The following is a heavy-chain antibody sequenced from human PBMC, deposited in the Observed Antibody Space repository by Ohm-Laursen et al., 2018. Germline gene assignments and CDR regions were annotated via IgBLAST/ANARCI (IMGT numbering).Heavy chain of an antibody. Sequence: SLRLSCAASGFTFSDYSMTWIRQAPGKGLDWVSYISSSSTTIYYADSVKGRFTISRDNAKNSLYLQMNSLRAEDTAVYYCARSSSQPSDYWGQGTLVTVSS. CDR3: ARSSSQPSDY. J-gene: IGHJ4*02. CDR2: ISSSSTTI. V-gene: IGHV3-11*04. D-gene: IGHD6-13*01. CDR1: GFTFSDYS.